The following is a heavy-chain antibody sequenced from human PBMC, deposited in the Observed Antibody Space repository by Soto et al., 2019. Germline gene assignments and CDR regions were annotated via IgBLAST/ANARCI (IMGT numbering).Heavy chain of an antibody. D-gene: IGHD6-19*01. CDR1: GFTFSSYG. Sequence: PGGSLRLSCAASGFTFSSYGMHWVRQAPGKGLEWVAVIWYDGSNKYYADSVKGRFTISRDNSKNTLYLQMNSLRAEDTAVYYCARDSGSGWYSYYYGMDVWGQGTTVTVSS. J-gene: IGHJ6*02. CDR2: IWYDGSNK. CDR3: ARDSGSGWYSYYYGMDV. V-gene: IGHV3-33*01.